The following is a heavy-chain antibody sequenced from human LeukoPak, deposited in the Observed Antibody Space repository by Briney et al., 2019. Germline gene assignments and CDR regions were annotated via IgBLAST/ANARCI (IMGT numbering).Heavy chain of an antibody. V-gene: IGHV3-23*01. J-gene: IGHJ4*02. Sequence: KTGGSLRLSCAASGFTFTTYGMCWVRQVPGKGLEWVSAISGTDGGTYYADPVKGRFTISRDNSKNTLYLQMNSLRAEDTAIYYCAKDWDLDYWGQGTLVTVSS. CDR1: GFTFTTYG. CDR2: ISGTDGGT. CDR3: AKDWDLDY. D-gene: IGHD1-26*01.